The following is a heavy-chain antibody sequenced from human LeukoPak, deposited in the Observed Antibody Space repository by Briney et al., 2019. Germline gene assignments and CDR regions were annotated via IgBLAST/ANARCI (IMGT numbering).Heavy chain of an antibody. Sequence: ASVKVSCKVSGYTLTELSMHWVRQAPGKGLEWMGGFDPEDGETIYAQKFQGRVTMTEDTSTDTAYMELSSLRSEDTAVYYCATEVQLPREYNWNYDGYWGQEPWSPSPQ. D-gene: IGHD1-20*01. J-gene: IGHJ4*01. CDR1: GYTLTELS. CDR3: ATEVQLPREYNWNYDGY. CDR2: FDPEDGET. V-gene: IGHV1-24*01.